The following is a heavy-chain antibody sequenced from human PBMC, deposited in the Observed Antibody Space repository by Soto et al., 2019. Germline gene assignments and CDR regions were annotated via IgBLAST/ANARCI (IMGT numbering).Heavy chain of an antibody. CDR2: ISYDGSNK. D-gene: IGHD3-9*01. Sequence: GGSLRLSCAASGFTFSSYAMHWVRQAPGKGLEWVAVISYDGSNKYYADSVKGRFTISRDNSKNTLYLQMNSLRAEDTAVYYCARGPYYDILTGTASGSWYFDLWGRGTLVTVSS. CDR3: ARGPYYDILTGTASGSWYFDL. CDR1: GFTFSSYA. J-gene: IGHJ2*01. V-gene: IGHV3-30-3*01.